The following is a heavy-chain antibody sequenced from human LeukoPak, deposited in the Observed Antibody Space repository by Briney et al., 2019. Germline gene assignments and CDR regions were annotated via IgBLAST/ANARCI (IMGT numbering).Heavy chain of an antibody. CDR3: AKGGKSATYYFDY. D-gene: IGHD3-10*01. V-gene: IGHV3-53*01. J-gene: IGHJ4*02. CDR1: GFTVSSNY. Sequence: HSGGSLRLSCAASGFTVSSNYMSWVRQAPGKGLEWVSVIYSGGSTYYADSVKGRFTISRDNSENTLSLQMNSLRAEDTAVYYCAKGGKSATYYFDYWGQGTLVTVSS. CDR2: IYSGGST.